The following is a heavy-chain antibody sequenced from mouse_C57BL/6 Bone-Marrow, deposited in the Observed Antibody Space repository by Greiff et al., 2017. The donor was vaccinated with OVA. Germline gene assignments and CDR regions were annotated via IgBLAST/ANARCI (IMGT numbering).Heavy chain of an antibody. CDR1: GFTFSDYG. D-gene: IGHD1-1*01. CDR2: ISSGSSTI. V-gene: IGHV5-17*01. J-gene: IGHJ3*01. Sequence: DVMLVESGGGLVKPGGSLKLSCAASGFTFSDYGMHWVRQAPEKGLEWVAYISSGSSTIYYADTVKGRFPISRANAQNTLFRQMTSLVSEDTAMYYCAIGFYYYGSVFAYWGQGTLVTVSA. CDR3: AIGFYYYGSVFAY.